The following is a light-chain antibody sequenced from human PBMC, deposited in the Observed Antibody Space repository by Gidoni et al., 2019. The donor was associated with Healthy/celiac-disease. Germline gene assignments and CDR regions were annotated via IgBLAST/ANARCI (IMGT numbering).Light chain of an antibody. CDR1: SSNIGSNT. CDR3: AAWDDSLNVL. J-gene: IGLJ2*01. V-gene: IGLV1-44*01. CDR2: SNT. Sequence: QSVLTQPPSASGTPGQRVTISCSGSSSNIGSNTVNWYQQLPGTAPKLLIYSNTQRPSGVPDLFSGSKSGTSASLAISGLQSEDEADYYCAAWDDSLNVLFGGGTKLTVL.